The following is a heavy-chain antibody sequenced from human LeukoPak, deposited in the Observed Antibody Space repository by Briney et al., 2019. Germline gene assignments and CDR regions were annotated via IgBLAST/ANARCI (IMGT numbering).Heavy chain of an antibody. D-gene: IGHD1-20*01. CDR2: IYYSGST. CDR3: ARQKITGTLY. CDR1: GGSISSYY. J-gene: IGHJ4*02. Sequence: KPSETLSLTCTVSGGSISSYYWGLIRQPPGKGLEWIGSIYYSGSTYYNPSLKSRVTISVDTSKNQFSLKLSSVTAADTAVYYCARQKITGTLYWGQGTLVTVSS. V-gene: IGHV4-39*01.